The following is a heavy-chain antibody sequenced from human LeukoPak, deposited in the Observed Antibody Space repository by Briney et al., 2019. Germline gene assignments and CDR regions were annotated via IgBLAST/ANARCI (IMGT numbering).Heavy chain of an antibody. CDR1: GFTFSSYA. CDR3: AKDRGGLLNAFDI. V-gene: IGHV3-23*01. J-gene: IGHJ3*02. Sequence: GGSLRLSCAASGFTFSSYAMSWVRQAPGKGLEWVSAISGSGGSTYYADSVKGRFTISKDNSKNTLYLQMNSLRAEDTAVYYCAKDRGGLLNAFDIWGQGTMVTVSS. CDR2: ISGSGGST. D-gene: IGHD3-10*01.